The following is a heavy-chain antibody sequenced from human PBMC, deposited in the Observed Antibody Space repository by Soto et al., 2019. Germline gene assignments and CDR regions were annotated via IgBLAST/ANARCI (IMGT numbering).Heavy chain of an antibody. Sequence: EVQLLESGGGLVQPGGSLRLSCAASGFTFSSYAMSWVRQAPGKGLEWVSGISGSGGTTSYADSVTGRFTISRDNSKNTVDLQMNSLRAEDTAVYYCAKDKNSGATPDWFDPWCQGTLVTVSS. CDR1: GFTFSSYA. CDR2: ISGSGGTT. V-gene: IGHV3-23*01. CDR3: AKDKNSGATPDWFDP. J-gene: IGHJ5*02. D-gene: IGHD1-26*01.